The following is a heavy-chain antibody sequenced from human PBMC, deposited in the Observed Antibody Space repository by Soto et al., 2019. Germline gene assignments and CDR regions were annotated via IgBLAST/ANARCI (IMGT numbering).Heavy chain of an antibody. CDR2: IGIGSSTK. D-gene: IGHD3-22*01. Sequence: PGGYLRLSCAASGFTFRNYGMNWVRQAPGKGLEWVSYIGIGSSTKYYADSVKGRFTISRDNAKNSLYLQMNSLRAEDTAVYYCARDQLYYNYISGRPLNAFDVWGQGTMVTVSS. CDR3: ARDQLYYNYISGRPLNAFDV. V-gene: IGHV3-48*01. CDR1: GFTFRNYG. J-gene: IGHJ3*01.